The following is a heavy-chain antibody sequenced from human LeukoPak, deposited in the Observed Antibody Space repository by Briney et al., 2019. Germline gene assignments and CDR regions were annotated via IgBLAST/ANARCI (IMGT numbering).Heavy chain of an antibody. Sequence: ASVKVSCKASGYTFTGYYMHWVRQAPGQGLEWMGWINPNSGGTNYAQNLQGRVTMTTDTSTSTAYMDLRSLRSDDTAVYYCARDGPYSSSYYFDYWGQGTLVTVSS. D-gene: IGHD6-6*01. CDR1: GYTFTGYY. CDR2: INPNSGGT. J-gene: IGHJ4*02. CDR3: ARDGPYSSSYYFDY. V-gene: IGHV1-2*02.